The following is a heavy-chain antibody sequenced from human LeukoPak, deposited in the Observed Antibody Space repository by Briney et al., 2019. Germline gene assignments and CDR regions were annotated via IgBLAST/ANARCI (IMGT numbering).Heavy chain of an antibody. J-gene: IGHJ4*02. D-gene: IGHD1-26*01. CDR1: GYTFTGYY. V-gene: IGHV1-2*06. CDR3: TRGETGNYYAY. Sequence: ASVKVSCKASGYTFTGYYMHWVRQAPGQGLEWMGRINPNSGDTNYAENFQGRVTMTRDTSISTAYMELSRLRSDDSAIYYRTRGETGNYYAYWGQGTLVTVSS. CDR2: INPNSGDT.